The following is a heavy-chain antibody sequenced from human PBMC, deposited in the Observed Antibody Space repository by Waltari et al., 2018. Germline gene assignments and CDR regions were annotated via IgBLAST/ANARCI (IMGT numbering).Heavy chain of an antibody. Sequence: EVQLVASGGGLVKPGGSLRLPCAASGFTFSTHRLTWVRQAPGKGLEWVSLISSSSNYIYYADSVKGRFTISRDNARNSLYLQMNSLRAEDTAVYYCARGGGAYCGADCYAGGYWGQGTLVTVSS. D-gene: IGHD2-21*02. V-gene: IGHV3-21*01. CDR1: GFTFSTHR. J-gene: IGHJ4*02. CDR2: ISSSSNYI. CDR3: ARGGGAYCGADCYAGGY.